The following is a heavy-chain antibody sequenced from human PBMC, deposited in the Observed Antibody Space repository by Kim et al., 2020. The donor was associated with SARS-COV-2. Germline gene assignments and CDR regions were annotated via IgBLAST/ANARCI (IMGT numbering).Heavy chain of an antibody. V-gene: IGHV3-21*01. CDR3: ARIFVYGGFAPTYYFDY. Sequence: VKGRFTISRDNAKTSLYLQMNSLRAEDTAVYYCARIFVYGGFAPTYYFDYWGQGTLVTVSS. D-gene: IGHD3-10*02. J-gene: IGHJ4*02.